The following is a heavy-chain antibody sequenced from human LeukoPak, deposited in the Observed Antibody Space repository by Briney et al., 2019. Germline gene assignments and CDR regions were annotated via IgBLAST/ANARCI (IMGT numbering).Heavy chain of an antibody. D-gene: IGHD3-10*01. J-gene: IGHJ4*02. Sequence: GGSLRPSCAASGFTFRDSYMSWIRQAPGKGLEWVSYISSSGSSLNYADSVRGRFTISRDNAKNSLYLQMNSLRDEDTAVYYCARARGAGPGAYFDYWGQGTLVTVSS. CDR3: ARARGAGPGAYFDY. CDR2: ISSSGSSL. V-gene: IGHV3-11*01. CDR1: GFTFRDSY.